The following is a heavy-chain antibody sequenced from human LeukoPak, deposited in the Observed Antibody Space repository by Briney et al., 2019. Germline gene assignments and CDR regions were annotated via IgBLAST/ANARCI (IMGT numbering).Heavy chain of an antibody. D-gene: IGHD5-18*01. V-gene: IGHV6-1*01. J-gene: IGHJ4*02. Sequence: NLSQTLSLTCAISGDSVSSGSAACNWIRQSPSRGLEWLGRTYYRSKWYNDYAVSVKSRITINPDTSKNQFSLQLNSVTPEDTALYYCARDNSYGYFYFDFWGQGTLVTVSS. CDR1: GDSVSSGSAA. CDR3: ARDNSYGYFYFDF. CDR2: TYYRSKWYN.